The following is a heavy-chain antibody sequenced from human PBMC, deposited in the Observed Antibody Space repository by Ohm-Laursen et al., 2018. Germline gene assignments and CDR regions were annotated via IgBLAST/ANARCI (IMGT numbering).Heavy chain of an antibody. V-gene: IGHV3-13*01. CDR2: IGTAGDT. Sequence: GSLRLSCAASGFTFSSYDMHWVRQATGKGLEWVSAIGTAGDTYYPGSVKGRFTISRENAKNSSYLQMNSLRAGDTAVYYCARGTVMAGNFDYWGQGTLVTVSS. J-gene: IGHJ4*02. CDR1: GFTFSSYD. CDR3: ARGTVMAGNFDY. D-gene: IGHD6-19*01.